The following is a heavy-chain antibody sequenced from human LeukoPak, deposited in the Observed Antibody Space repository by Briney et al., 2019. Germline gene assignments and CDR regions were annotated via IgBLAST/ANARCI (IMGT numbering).Heavy chain of an antibody. D-gene: IGHD5-12*01. CDR1: GYTISDYF. Sequence: ASVKVSCKASGYTISDYFMHWVRQAPGQGLEWMGWINPNTNGINYAQKFQGRGIMTRDTSINTAYMELRSLTSDDTAIYYCASARYSGHEPFDFWGQGTLVTVST. J-gene: IGHJ4*02. CDR3: ASARYSGHEPFDF. V-gene: IGHV1-2*02. CDR2: INPNTNGI.